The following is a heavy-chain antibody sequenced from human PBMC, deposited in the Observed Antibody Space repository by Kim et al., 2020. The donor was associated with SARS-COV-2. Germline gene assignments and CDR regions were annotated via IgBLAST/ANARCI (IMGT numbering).Heavy chain of an antibody. Sequence: SETLSLTCDVSGASISRCNWWSWVRQPPGKGLEWIGEIYHSGSANYSPSLKSRVTMSVDKSKNQFSVNLTSVTAADTAVYYCVRVGYSYGLDVFDIWGQGTMLTVSS. D-gene: IGHD5-18*01. V-gene: IGHV4-4*02. CDR2: IYHSGSA. CDR3: VRVGYSYGLDVFDI. J-gene: IGHJ3*02. CDR1: GASISRCNW.